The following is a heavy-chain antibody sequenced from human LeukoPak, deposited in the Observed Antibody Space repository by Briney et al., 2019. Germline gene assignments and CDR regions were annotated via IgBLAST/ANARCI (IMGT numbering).Heavy chain of an antibody. CDR1: GYSISSGYY. CDR2: IYHSGST. CDR3: ASWRGYYYMDV. D-gene: IGHD3-3*01. Sequence: SETLSLTCTVSGYSISSGYYWGWIWQPPGKGLEWIGSIYHSGSTYYNPSLKSRVTISVDTSKNQFSLKLSSVTAADTAVYYCASWRGYYYMDVWGKGTTVTVSS. J-gene: IGHJ6*03. V-gene: IGHV4-38-2*02.